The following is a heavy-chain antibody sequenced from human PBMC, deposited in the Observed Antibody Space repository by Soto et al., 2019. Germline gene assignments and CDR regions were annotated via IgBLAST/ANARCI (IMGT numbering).Heavy chain of an antibody. D-gene: IGHD5-12*01. Sequence: QVQLVQSGPEVKKPGASVKVSCKASGYTFINYAITWVRQAPGQGLEWMGWINTYTGNTNYAENLQGRATMTTGTSTNPAYVEVRSLRSDDTAVYYCAKSPRGEMAKAWGQGNLVTVSS. CDR1: GYTFINYA. CDR2: INTYTGNT. J-gene: IGHJ5*02. V-gene: IGHV1-18*01. CDR3: AKSPRGEMAKA.